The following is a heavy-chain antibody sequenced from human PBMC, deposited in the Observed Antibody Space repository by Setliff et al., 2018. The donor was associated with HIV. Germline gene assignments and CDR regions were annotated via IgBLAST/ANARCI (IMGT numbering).Heavy chain of an antibody. CDR3: TRCAAGPYCRNSFEY. D-gene: IGHD2-15*01. V-gene: IGHV3-7*03. Sequence: PGGSLRLSCVASGLTFNRYWMSWVRQAPGKGLEWVANIKQDGSETYYVGSVKGRFTISRDNAKNSLDLEMRYLRGDDTAIYYCTRCAAGPYCRNSFEYWGRGALVTVSS. J-gene: IGHJ4*02. CDR1: GLTFNRYW. CDR2: IKQDGSET.